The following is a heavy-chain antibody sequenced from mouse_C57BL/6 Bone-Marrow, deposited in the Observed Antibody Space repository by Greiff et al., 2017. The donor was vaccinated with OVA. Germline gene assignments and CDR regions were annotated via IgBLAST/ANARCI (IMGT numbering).Heavy chain of an antibody. CDR1: GFTFSDYG. J-gene: IGHJ4*01. V-gene: IGHV5-15*01. D-gene: IGHD2-4*01. Sequence: EVKLQESGGGLVQPGGSLKLSCAASGFTFSDYGMAWVRQAPRKGPEWVAFISNLAYSIYYADTVTGRFTISRENAKNTLYLEMSSLRSEDTAMYYCARQWGDYGDYYAMDYWGQGTSVTVSS. CDR3: ARQWGDYGDYYAMDY. CDR2: ISNLAYSI.